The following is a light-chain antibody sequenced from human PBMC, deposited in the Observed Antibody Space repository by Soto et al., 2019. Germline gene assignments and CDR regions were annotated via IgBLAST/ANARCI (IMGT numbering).Light chain of an antibody. J-gene: IGKJ1*01. CDR2: AAS. CDR3: QQYGSFPAT. V-gene: IGKV1D-16*01. CDR1: QGISRC. Sequence: DIQMTQSPASLSASVGDRVTITCRASQGISRCLAWYQLKPGKAPKSLIYAASTLQSGVPSMFSGSGSGTHFTLTGSSVQPEAAATYYCQQYGSFPATFGQGTKVEI.